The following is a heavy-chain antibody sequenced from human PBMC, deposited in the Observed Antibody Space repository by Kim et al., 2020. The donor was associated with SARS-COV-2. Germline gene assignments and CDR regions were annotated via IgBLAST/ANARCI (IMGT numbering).Heavy chain of an antibody. CDR1: GGSISSGGYY. J-gene: IGHJ6*02. CDR3: ARDPYYYDSSGYYYYYGMDV. Sequence: SETLSLTCTVSGGSISSGGYYWSWIRQHPGKGLEWIGYIYYSGSTYYNPSLKSRVTISVDTSKNQFSLKLSSVTAADTAVYYCARDPYYYDSSGYYYYYGMDVWGQGTTVTVSS. V-gene: IGHV4-31*03. CDR2: IYYSGST. D-gene: IGHD3-22*01.